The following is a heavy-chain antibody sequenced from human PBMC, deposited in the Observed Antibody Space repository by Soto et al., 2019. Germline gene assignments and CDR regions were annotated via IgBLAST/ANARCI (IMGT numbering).Heavy chain of an antibody. D-gene: IGHD3-3*01. CDR1: GGTFSSYA. V-gene: IGHV1-69*12. CDR2: IIPIFGTA. CDR3: ARVRVRFLEWLGSEG. Sequence: QVQLVQSGAEVKKPGSSVKVSCKASGGTFSSYAISWVRQAPGQGLEWMGGIIPIFGTANYAQKFQGRVTSTADESTSTAYMELRSLRSEDTAVYYCARVRVRFLEWLGSEGWGQGTLVTVSS. J-gene: IGHJ4*02.